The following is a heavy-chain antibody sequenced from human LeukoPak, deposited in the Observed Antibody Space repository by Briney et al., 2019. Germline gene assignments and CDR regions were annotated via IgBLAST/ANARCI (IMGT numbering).Heavy chain of an antibody. CDR1: GGSISTYY. D-gene: IGHD2-15*01. CDR3: ARDRYCSGGSCDAFDI. V-gene: IGHV4-59*12. Sequence: SETLSLTCTVSGGSISTYYWSWIRQPPGKGLEWIGYIHYSGTTHDNPSLKSRVTISLDTSKNQFSLKLSSVTAADTAVYYCARDRYCSGGSCDAFDIWGQGTMVTVSS. CDR2: IHYSGTT. J-gene: IGHJ3*02.